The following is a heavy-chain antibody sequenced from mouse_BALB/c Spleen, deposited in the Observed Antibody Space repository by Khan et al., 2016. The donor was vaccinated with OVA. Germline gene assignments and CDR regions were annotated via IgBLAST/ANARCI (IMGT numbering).Heavy chain of an antibody. CDR2: INTETGEP. D-gene: IGHD3-2*01. Sequence: QIQLVQSGPELKKPGETVKISCRASGYTFTDYSMHWVQQAPGKGLKWMGWINTETGEPTYADDFKGRFAFSLETSASTAYLQINNLKNEDTATCVCARRQAIDDWGQGTSVTVAS. CDR3: ARRQAIDD. CDR1: GYTFTDYS. J-gene: IGHJ4*01. V-gene: IGHV9-2-1*01.